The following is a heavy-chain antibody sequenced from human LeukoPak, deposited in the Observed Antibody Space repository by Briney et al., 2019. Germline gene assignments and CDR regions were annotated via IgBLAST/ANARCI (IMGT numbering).Heavy chain of an antibody. CDR3: ARGSGYMAFDI. V-gene: IGHV3-13*01. CDR1: GFTFSSCD. CDR2: IGTAGDT. J-gene: IGHJ3*02. D-gene: IGHD3-3*01. Sequence: PGGSLRLSCAASGFTFSSCDMHWVRQATGKGLEWVSAIGTAGDTYYPGSVKGRFTISRENAKNSLYLQMNSLRAGDTAVYYCARGSGYMAFDIWGQGTMVTVSS.